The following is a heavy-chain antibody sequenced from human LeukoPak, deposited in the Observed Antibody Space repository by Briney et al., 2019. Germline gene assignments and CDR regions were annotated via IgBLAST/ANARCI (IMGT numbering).Heavy chain of an antibody. D-gene: IGHD3-10*01. J-gene: IGHJ3*02. CDR3: AGFGESSLAFDI. V-gene: IGHV3-30*03. CDR2: ISYDGSNK. Sequence: GRSLRLSCAASGLTFSSYGMHWVRQDPGKGLEWVAVISYDGSNKYYADSVKGRFTISRDNSKNTLYLQMNSLRAEDRAVYYCAGFGESSLAFDIWGQGTMVTVSS. CDR1: GLTFSSYG.